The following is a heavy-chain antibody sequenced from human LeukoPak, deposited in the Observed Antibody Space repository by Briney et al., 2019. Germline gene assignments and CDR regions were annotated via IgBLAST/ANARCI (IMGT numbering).Heavy chain of an antibody. CDR1: GVTFSRYG. D-gene: IGHD3-16*01. CDR3: ARNRIGDDVFDI. J-gene: IGHJ3*02. Sequence: GGSLRLSCAASGVTFSRYGMHWVRQAPGKGLEWVAVIWYDGTNKDYVDSVKGRFTIPRDNAKNTLYLQMNSLRAEDTAVYYCARNRIGDDVFDIWGQGTMVTISS. V-gene: IGHV3-33*01. CDR2: IWYDGTNK.